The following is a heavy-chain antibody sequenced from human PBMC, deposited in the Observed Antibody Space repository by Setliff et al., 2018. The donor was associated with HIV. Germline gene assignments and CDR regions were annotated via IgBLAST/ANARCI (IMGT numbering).Heavy chain of an antibody. CDR2: IYPGDSDT. CDR3: ARLSGLYYYDSSGYYYGHYFDY. V-gene: IGHV5-51*01. J-gene: IGHJ4*02. Sequence: PGESLKISCKVSGYTFTSYWIAWVRQMPGKGLEWMGIIYPGDSDTRYSPSSQGQVTISADKSISTAYLQWSSLKASDTAMYYCARLSGLYYYDSSGYYYGHYFDYWGQGTLVTVSS. D-gene: IGHD3-22*01. CDR1: GYTFTSYW.